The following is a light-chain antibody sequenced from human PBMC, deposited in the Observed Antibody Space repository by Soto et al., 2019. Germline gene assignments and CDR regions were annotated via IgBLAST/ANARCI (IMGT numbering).Light chain of an antibody. J-gene: IGKJ3*01. Sequence: DIQMTQSPSSLSASVGDRVTITCRAIQGISNYLAWYQQKPGKVPKLLIYAASTLQSGVTSRFSGSGSGTDFTLTISSLQPEDVATYYCQKYNSAPLTFGPGTKVDIK. V-gene: IGKV1-27*01. CDR1: QGISNY. CDR2: AAS. CDR3: QKYNSAPLT.